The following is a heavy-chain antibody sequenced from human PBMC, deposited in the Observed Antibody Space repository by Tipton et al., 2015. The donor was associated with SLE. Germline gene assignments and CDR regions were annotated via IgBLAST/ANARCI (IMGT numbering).Heavy chain of an antibody. V-gene: IGHV3-7*03. J-gene: IGHJ4*02. CDR1: GFSFRSYW. Sequence: SLRLSCVTSGFSFRSYWMTWVRQAPGKGLEWVANIKQDGTEENYADSVKGRFTISRDNAKNLLYLQMDSLTVEDTAVYYCAKGSGGYAFTDYWGQGTLVTVSS. CDR2: IKQDGTEE. CDR3: AKGSGGYAFTDY. D-gene: IGHD5-12*01.